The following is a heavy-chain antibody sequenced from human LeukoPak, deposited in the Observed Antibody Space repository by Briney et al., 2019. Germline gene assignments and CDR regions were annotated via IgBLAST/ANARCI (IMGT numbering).Heavy chain of an antibody. V-gene: IGHV3-7*01. CDR1: GFTFSNYW. J-gene: IGHJ4*02. CDR3: ARDEGAYTY. Sequence: GGSLRLSCAASGFTFSNYWVTWVRQAPGKGLEWVAHIKQDGSEKYYVDSVKGRFTISRDNAKNLLYLQMNSLRAEDTAVYYCARDEGAYTYGGQGTLVTVSS. D-gene: IGHD5-18*01. CDR2: IKQDGSEK.